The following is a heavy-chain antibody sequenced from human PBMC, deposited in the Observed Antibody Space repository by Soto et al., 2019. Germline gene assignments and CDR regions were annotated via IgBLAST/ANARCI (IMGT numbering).Heavy chain of an antibody. CDR3: ATSYDSSGYCLDY. CDR1: GYSISSGYY. Sequence: SETLSLTCAVSGYSISSGYYWGWIRQPPGKGLEWIGSIYHSGSTYYNPSLKSRVTISVDTSKNQFSLKLSSVTAADTAVYYCATSYDSSGYCLDYWGQGTLVTVSS. CDR2: IYHSGST. V-gene: IGHV4-38-2*01. D-gene: IGHD3-22*01. J-gene: IGHJ4*02.